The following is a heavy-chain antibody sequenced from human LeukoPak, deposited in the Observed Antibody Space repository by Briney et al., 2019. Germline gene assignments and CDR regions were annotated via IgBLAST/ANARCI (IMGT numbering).Heavy chain of an antibody. CDR2: ITSTGSYI. Sequence: GGSLRLSCAASAFSFSDYNMNWVRQAPGKGLEWVSSITSTGSYIYYADSVKGRFTISRDNAKNSLFLQLNSLRAEDTAVYYCARDPYSGTYSDYYYYMDVWGKGTTVTVSS. J-gene: IGHJ6*03. D-gene: IGHD1-26*01. CDR3: ARDPYSGTYSDYYYYMDV. V-gene: IGHV3-21*01. CDR1: AFSFSDYN.